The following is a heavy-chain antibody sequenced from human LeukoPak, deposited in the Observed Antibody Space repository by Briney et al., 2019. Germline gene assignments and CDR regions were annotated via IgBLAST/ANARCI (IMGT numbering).Heavy chain of an antibody. D-gene: IGHD4-11*01. J-gene: IGHJ4*02. CDR3: ARNLYSNYGTTDY. CDR2: IYYSGST. V-gene: IGHV4-39*07. CDR1: GGSISSSSYY. Sequence: SETLSLTCTVSGGSISSSSYYWGWIRQPPGKGLEWIGSIYYSGSTYYNLSLKSRVTISVDTSKNQLSLKLSSVTAADTAVYHCARNLYSNYGTTDYWGQGTLVTVSS.